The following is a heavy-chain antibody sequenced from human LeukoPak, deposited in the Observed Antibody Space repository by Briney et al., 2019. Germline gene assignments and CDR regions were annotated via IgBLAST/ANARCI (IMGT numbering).Heavy chain of an antibody. J-gene: IGHJ4*02. CDR3: AKATGAPRYDSSGYCFDN. D-gene: IGHD3-22*01. V-gene: IGHV3-33*06. CDR1: GFTFSTYW. CDR2: IWYDGSNK. Sequence: GGSLRLSCAASGFTFSTYWMHWVRQAPGKGLEWVAAIWYDGSNKYYADSVKGRFTISRDNSKNTLYPQMNSLRAEDTAVYYCAKATGAPRYDSSGYCFDNWGQGTLVTVSS.